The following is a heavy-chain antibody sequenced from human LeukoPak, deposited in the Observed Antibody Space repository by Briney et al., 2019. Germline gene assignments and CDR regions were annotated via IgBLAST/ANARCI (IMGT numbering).Heavy chain of an antibody. V-gene: IGHV3-23*01. D-gene: IGHD2-15*01. CDR3: ARGPSDYCSGGSCYLGG. CDR1: GFTFSSYA. CDR2: ISGSGGST. J-gene: IGHJ4*02. Sequence: GGSLRLSCAASGFTFSSYAMSWVRQAPGKGLEWVSAISGSGGSTYYADSVKGRFTISRDNSKNALYLQMNSLRAEDTAVYYCARGPSDYCSGGSCYLGGWGQGTLVTVSS.